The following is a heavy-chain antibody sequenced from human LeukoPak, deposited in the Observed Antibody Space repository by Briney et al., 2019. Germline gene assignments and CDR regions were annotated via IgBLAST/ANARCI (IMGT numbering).Heavy chain of an antibody. J-gene: IGHJ4*02. V-gene: IGHV3-23*01. Sequence: GGSLRLSCAASGFAFSGFGMSWVRQAPGKGLEWVATISHDSIGTHYIDSVKGRFTISRDNSKNTLYLQMNSLRAEDTAVYYCAKVPKTRYFDWLLIFDYWGQGTLVTVSS. CDR2: ISHDSIGT. D-gene: IGHD3-9*01. CDR1: GFAFSGFG. CDR3: AKVPKTRYFDWLLIFDY.